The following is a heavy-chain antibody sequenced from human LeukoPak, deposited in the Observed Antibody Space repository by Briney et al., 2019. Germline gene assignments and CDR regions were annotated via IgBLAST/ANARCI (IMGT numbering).Heavy chain of an antibody. CDR2: ISAYNGNT. V-gene: IGHV1-18*01. D-gene: IGHD6-13*01. J-gene: IGHJ5*02. Sequence: ASVKVSCKASGYTFTSYGISWVRQAPGQGLEWMGWISAYNGNTNYAQKLQGRVTMTTDTSTSTAYMELRSLRSDDTAVYYCARDRTNWQQPGESWFDPWGQGTLVTVSS. CDR3: ARDRTNWQQPGESWFDP. CDR1: GYTFTSYG.